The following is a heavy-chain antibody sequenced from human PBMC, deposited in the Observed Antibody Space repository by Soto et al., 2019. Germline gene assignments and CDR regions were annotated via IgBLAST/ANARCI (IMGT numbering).Heavy chain of an antibody. CDR3: AHRPRGYAYYFDY. J-gene: IGHJ4*02. V-gene: IGHV2-5*02. CDR2: IYWDEDK. CDR1: GFSLSTRGVA. Sequence: QITLKESGPTLVKPTQTLTLTCTFSGFSLSTRGVAVGWFRQPPGKALEWLALIYWDEDKWYSPSLKSRLTITYDPSKYPVVLTMTNMDPVDPATYYCAHRPRGYAYYFDYWGQGTLVTVSS. D-gene: IGHD5-12*01.